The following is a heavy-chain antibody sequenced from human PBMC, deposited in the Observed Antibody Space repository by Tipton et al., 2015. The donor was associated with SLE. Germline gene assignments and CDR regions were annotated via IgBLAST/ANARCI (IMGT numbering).Heavy chain of an antibody. Sequence: LRLSCTVSGGSISSYYWSWIRQPAGKGLEWIGRIFTSGSTNYNPSLKRRVTMSVDTSKNQFSLRLTSVTAADTAIYYCATGSWTTFDYWGQGTVVTVSS. J-gene: IGHJ4*02. CDR3: ATGSWTTFDY. CDR1: GGSISSYY. V-gene: IGHV4-4*07. CDR2: IFTSGST. D-gene: IGHD2-15*01.